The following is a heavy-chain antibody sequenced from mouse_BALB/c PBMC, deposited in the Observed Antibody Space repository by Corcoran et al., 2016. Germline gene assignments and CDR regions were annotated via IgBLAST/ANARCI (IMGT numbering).Heavy chain of an antibody. J-gene: IGHJ3*01. CDR1: GYTFTSYV. V-gene: IGHV1S136*01. CDR2: INPYNYGT. D-gene: IGHD1-1*02. Sequence: EVQLQQSGPELVKTGASVKMSCKASGYTFTSYVMLWVKQKPGQGLGWIGYINPYNYGTKYNEKFKGKATLTSDKSSSTAYMELSSLTSEDSAVYDCARSDYLAWFAYWGQGTLVTVSA. CDR3: ARSDYLAWFAY.